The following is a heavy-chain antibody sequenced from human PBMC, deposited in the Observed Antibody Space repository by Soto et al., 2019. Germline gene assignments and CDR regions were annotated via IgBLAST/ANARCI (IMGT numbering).Heavy chain of an antibody. Sequence: GGSLRLSCAASGFTFDDYAMHWVRQAPGKGLEWVSGISWNSGSIGYADSVKGRFTISRDNAKNSLYLQMNSLRAEDTALYYCAKEATLGGTMIVVVPGYFDLWGRGTLVTVSS. D-gene: IGHD3-22*01. CDR1: GFTFDDYA. CDR3: AKEATLGGTMIVVVPGYFDL. CDR2: ISWNSGSI. J-gene: IGHJ2*01. V-gene: IGHV3-9*01.